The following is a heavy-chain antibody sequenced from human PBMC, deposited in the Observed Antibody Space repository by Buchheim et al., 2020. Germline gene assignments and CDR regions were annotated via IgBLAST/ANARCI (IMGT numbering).Heavy chain of an antibody. V-gene: IGHV3-23*01. D-gene: IGHD3-3*02. CDR2: ISDAGSI. Sequence: EVQLLQSGGDLVHPGGSLRLSCGTSGFTFGTYAMSWVRQAPGKGLEWVSGISDAGSIYYADSVRGRFTLSRDISTNTLYLHMNSLRADDAAVYYCVAILRYWGQGTL. CDR3: VAILRY. J-gene: IGHJ4*02. CDR1: GFTFGTYA.